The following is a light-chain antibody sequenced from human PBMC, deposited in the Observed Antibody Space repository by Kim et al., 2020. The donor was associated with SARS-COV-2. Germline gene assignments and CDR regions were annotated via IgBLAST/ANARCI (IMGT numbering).Light chain of an antibody. CDR3: NSRGSNDNVV. Sequence: SSELTQDPAVSVALGQTVRITCQGDSLRSYYATWYQQKPGQAPLVVIYGKNNRPSGIPDRFSGSSSGNTASLTITGTQAGDEADYYCNSRGSNDNVVFGGGTQLTVL. CDR1: SLRSYY. CDR2: GKN. V-gene: IGLV3-19*01. J-gene: IGLJ2*01.